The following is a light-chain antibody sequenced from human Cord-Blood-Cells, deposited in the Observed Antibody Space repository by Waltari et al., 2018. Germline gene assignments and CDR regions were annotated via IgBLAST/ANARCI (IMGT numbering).Light chain of an antibody. CDR2: EGS. CDR1: SSDVGGYIL. V-gene: IGLV2-23*01. CDR3: CSYAGSSTWV. J-gene: IGLJ3*02. Sequence: QSALTQPASVSGSPGQSIPISCTGTSSDVGGYILASWYQQHPGKAPNLMIYEGSKRPSGVSNRFSGSKSGNTASLTISGLQAEDEADYYCCSYAGSSTWVFGGGTKLTVL.